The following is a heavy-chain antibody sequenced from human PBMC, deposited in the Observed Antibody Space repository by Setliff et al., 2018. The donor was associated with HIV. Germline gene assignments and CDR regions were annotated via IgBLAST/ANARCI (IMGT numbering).Heavy chain of an antibody. D-gene: IGHD6-19*01. Sequence: GASVKVSCKASGYTFTSYYMHWVRQAPGQGLEWMGIINPSGGSTSYAQKFQGRVTMTRDTSTSTVYMELSSLRSEDTAVYYCARVQTMAVAGTQYYYMDVWGKGTTVTV. V-gene: IGHV1-46*01. J-gene: IGHJ6*03. CDR1: GYTFTSYY. CDR3: ARVQTMAVAGTQYYYMDV. CDR2: INPSGGST.